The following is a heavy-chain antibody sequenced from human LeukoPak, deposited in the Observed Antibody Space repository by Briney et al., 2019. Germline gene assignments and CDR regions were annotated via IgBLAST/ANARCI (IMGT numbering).Heavy chain of an antibody. CDR1: GGSISSYY. D-gene: IGHD5-12*01. CDR2: IYDSGST. Sequence: KPSETLSLTCTVSGGSISSYYWSWIRQPPGKGLEWIGNIYDSGSTHYNPSLESRVTISVDTSKNQFSLKLNSVTAADTAVYYCATHSRAGSGGSENAFEIWGQGTMVTVSS. J-gene: IGHJ3*02. CDR3: ATHSRAGSGGSENAFEI. V-gene: IGHV4-59*04.